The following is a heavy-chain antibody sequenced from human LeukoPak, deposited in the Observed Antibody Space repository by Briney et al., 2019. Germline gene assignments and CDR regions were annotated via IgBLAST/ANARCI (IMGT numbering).Heavy chain of an antibody. Sequence: GGSLRLSCAASGFTFSSYEMNWVRQAPGKGLEWVSYISSSGSTIYYADSVKGRFTIARDNAKNSIYLQMNSLRSEDTAVYFCARVDYQLLVGWFDPWGEGILVTVSS. J-gene: IGHJ5*02. V-gene: IGHV3-48*03. CDR1: GFTFSSYE. CDR3: ARVDYQLLVGWFDP. D-gene: IGHD1-26*01. CDR2: ISSSGSTI.